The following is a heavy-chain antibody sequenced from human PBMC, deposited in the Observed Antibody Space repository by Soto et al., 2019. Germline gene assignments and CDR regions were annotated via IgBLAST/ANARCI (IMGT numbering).Heavy chain of an antibody. D-gene: IGHD4-17*01. CDR2: IIPIFGTA. J-gene: IGHJ3*01. V-gene: IGHV1-69*13. CDR3: ATTVTRLIAFDV. CDR1: GGTFSSYA. Sequence: GASVKVSCKASGGTFSSYAISWVRQAPGQGLEWMGGIIPIFGTANYAQKFQGRVTITADESTSTAYTVYLQLNSLRAEDTAVYYCATTVTRLIAFDVWGQGTMVTVSS.